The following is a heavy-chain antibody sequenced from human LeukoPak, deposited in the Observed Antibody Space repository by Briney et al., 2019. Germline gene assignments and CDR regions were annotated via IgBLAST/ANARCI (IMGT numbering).Heavy chain of an antibody. CDR2: IKEDGSGK. J-gene: IGHJ5*02. Sequence: PGGSLRLSCAASGFTFSSYWMTWVRQAPGKGLEWVANIKEDGSGKYYVDSVKGRFTISRDNAKNSLYLQMNSLRAEDTALYHCARDRPATYYYGSGSYYSPSVWFDPWGQGTLVTVSS. CDR1: GFTFSSYW. V-gene: IGHV3-7*03. CDR3: ARDRPATYYYGSGSYYSPSVWFDP. D-gene: IGHD3-10*01.